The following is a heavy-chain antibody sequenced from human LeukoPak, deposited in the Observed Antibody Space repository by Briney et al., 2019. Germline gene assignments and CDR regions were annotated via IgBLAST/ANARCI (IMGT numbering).Heavy chain of an antibody. CDR2: INAGNGDT. V-gene: IGHV1-3*01. CDR1: GYTFTSYT. J-gene: IGHJ4*02. CDR3: ARDSGSYYISEDFYFDY. D-gene: IGHD1-26*01. Sequence: GGSLRLSCAASGYTFTSYTMHWVRQAPGQRLEWMGWINAGNGDTKYSQKFQGRVTITRDTSASTAYMELSSLRSEDTAVYYCARDSGSYYISEDFYFDYWGQGTLVTVSS.